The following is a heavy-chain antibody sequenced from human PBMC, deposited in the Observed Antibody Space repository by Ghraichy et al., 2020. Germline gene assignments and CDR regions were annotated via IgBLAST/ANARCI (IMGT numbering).Heavy chain of an antibody. J-gene: IGHJ4*02. D-gene: IGHD3-22*01. V-gene: IGHV3-48*02. CDR3: ARDSKDEALGWLLLPSGDFDY. CDR1: GFTFSSYS. CDR2: ISSSSSTI. Sequence: GGSLRLSCAASGFTFSSYSMNWVRQAPGKGLEWVSYISSSSSTIYYADSVKGRFTISRDNAKNSLYLQMNSLRDEDTAVYYCARDSKDEALGWLLLPSGDFDYWGQGTLVTVSS.